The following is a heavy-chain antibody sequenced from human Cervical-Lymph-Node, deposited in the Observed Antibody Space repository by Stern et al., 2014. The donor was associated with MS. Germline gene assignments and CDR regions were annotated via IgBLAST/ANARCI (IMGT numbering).Heavy chain of an antibody. CDR2: ISYDGSNE. D-gene: IGHD4/OR15-4a*01. J-gene: IGHJ6*02. Sequence: QVQLVESGGGVVQPGRSLRLSCAASGFTFTTYAMHWVRQAPGKGLEWVTVISYDGSNEYYADSVKGRFTISRDNSGNTVSLLMNSLKVEDTAVYYCARSRSPRKYGDYVYYGLDVWGQGTTVTVSS. V-gene: IGHV3-30*01. CDR1: GFTFTTYA. CDR3: ARSRSPRKYGDYVYYGLDV.